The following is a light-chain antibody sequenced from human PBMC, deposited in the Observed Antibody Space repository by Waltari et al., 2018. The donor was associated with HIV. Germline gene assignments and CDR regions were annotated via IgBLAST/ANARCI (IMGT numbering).Light chain of an antibody. V-gene: IGLV7-46*01. J-gene: IGLJ2*01. CDR2: DTF. Sequence: QAVVTQEPSLTVSPGGTVTLTCGSSTGPVTSGHHPYWFQQKSGQAPRTLIYDTFSKHSLTPSRFSGSLLGGKAALTLSGAQPEDEADYFCLLSFAGARPVVFGGGTKLTVL. CDR1: TGPVTSGHH. CDR3: LLSFAGARPVV.